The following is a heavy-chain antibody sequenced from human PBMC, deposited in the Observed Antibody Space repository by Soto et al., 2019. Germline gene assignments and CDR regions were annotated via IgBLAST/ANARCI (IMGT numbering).Heavy chain of an antibody. V-gene: IGHV3-7*01. J-gene: IGHJ4*02. CDR3: ARDNGRSSPYYFDY. CDR1: GFTFSSYW. D-gene: IGHD2-15*01. Sequence: EVQLVESGGGLVQPGGSLRLPCAASGFTFSSYWMTWARQAPGKGREWVAYIKQDGSEKYYVDFVKGRFTISRDNAKNSLYLQMNSLRAEDTAVYYCARDNGRSSPYYFDYWGQGTMVTVSS. CDR2: IKQDGSEK.